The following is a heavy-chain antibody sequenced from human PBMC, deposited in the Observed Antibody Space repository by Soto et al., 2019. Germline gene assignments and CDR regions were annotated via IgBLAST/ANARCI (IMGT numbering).Heavy chain of an antibody. J-gene: IGHJ5*02. CDR1: CGALSCYY. D-gene: IGHD3-3*01. CDR3: ARAGITIFGVALAYNWFDP. V-gene: IGHV4-59*01. Sequence: LGTPSPTLPGFCGALSCYYLSWVRPPPREGLEWIGYIYYSGSTNYTPSLKSRVTISLHTSKNQFSLKLSSVTAADTAMYYCARAGITIFGVALAYNWFDPWGQGTLVTVSS. CDR2: IYYSGST.